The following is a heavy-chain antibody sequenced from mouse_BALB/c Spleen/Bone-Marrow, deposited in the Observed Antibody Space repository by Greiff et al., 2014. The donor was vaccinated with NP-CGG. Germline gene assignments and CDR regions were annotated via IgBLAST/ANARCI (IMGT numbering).Heavy chain of an antibody. CDR2: IHPGSGGT. V-gene: IGHV1-15*01. D-gene: IGHD3-2*01. CDR1: GYTFIDYE. Sequence: QVQLKESGAELVRPGASVKLSCKALGYTFIDYEIHRVKQTPVHGLEWIGAIHPGSGGTAYNQKFKGKATLTADKYSSTVYMELSSLTSEDSVVYYCARLRQLGLRTIDYWGQGTTLTVSS. J-gene: IGHJ2*01. CDR3: ARLRQLGLRTIDY.